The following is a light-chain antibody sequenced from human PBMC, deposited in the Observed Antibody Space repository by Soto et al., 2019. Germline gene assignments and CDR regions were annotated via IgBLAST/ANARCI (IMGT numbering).Light chain of an antibody. CDR1: QSVSSSY. J-gene: IGKJ5*01. V-gene: IGKV3D-20*02. CDR3: QQRSNWIT. CDR2: GAS. Sequence: EIVLTQSPGTLSLSPGERATLSCRASQSVSSSYLAWYQQKPGQAPRLLIYGASSRATGIPARFSGSGSGTDFILTISSLEPEDFAIYYCQQRSNWITFGQGTRLEI.